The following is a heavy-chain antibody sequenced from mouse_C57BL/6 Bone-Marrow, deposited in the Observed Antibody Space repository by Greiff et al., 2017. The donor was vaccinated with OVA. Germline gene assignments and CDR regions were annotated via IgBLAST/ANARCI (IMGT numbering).Heavy chain of an antibody. Sequence: QVQLKQSGAELVRPGTSVKVSCKASGYAFTNYLIEWVKQRPGQGLEWIGVINPGSGGTNYNEKFKGKATLTADKSSSTAYMQLSSLTSEDSAVYFCARGLITTVDYWGQGTTLTVSS. J-gene: IGHJ2*01. CDR3: ARGLITTVDY. CDR1: GYAFTNYL. V-gene: IGHV1-54*01. CDR2: INPGSGGT. D-gene: IGHD1-2*01.